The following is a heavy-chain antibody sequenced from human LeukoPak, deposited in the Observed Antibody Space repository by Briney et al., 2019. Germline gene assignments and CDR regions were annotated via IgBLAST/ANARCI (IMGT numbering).Heavy chain of an antibody. D-gene: IGHD3-10*01. CDR3: AKDRTYGSGRVDWFDP. CDR1: GFTFSRYG. CDR2: ISSSGGST. J-gene: IGHJ5*02. V-gene: IGHV3-23*01. Sequence: GGSLRLSCAASGFTFSRYGMSWVRQAPGKGLEWVSRISSSGGSTYYADSVKGRFTISRDNSKNTMDLQMNSLRVEDTAVYDCAKDRTYGSGRVDWFDPWGQETLVTVSS.